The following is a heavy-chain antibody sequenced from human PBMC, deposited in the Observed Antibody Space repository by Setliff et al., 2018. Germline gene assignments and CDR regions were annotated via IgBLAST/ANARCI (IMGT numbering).Heavy chain of an antibody. CDR2: ISPYSGKT. V-gene: IGHV1-18*01. CDR3: ARGRGPDIVVTIPGDY. Sequence: ASVKVSCKTSGYNFITLGINWVRQAPGQGLEWVGWISPYSGKTDYAQKFQDRVIMTIDPSTTTAYMELKTLRSDDTAVYYCARGRGPDIVVTIPGDYWGQGTQVTGSS. J-gene: IGHJ4*02. D-gene: IGHD2-15*01. CDR1: GYNFITLG.